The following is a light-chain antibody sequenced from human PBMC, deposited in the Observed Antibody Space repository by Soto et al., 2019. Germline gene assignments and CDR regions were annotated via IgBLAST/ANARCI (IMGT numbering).Light chain of an antibody. CDR2: STH. CDR3: QSYDTSLSDSWV. V-gene: IGLV1-44*01. Sequence: QSALTQPPSASGTPGQRVTISCSGSNSNIGTYTVNWFRQVPGTAPSLLIFSTHQRPSGVPDRFSGSKSGTSASLAITGLQAEDEADYYCQSYDTSLSDSWVFGGGTKLTVL. CDR1: NSNIGTYT. J-gene: IGLJ3*02.